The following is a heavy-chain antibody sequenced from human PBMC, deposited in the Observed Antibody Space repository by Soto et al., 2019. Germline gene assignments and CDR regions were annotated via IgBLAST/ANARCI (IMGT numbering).Heavy chain of an antibody. CDR1: GCTFTSYG. D-gene: IGHD5-18*01. V-gene: IGHV1-18*01. Sequence: QVQLVQSGAEVKKPGASVKVSCKASGCTFTSYGFSWVRQAPGQELEWMGWISTYNGNTNYAQKFQGRVTMTTDTSTSTAYMELRSLRSDDTAVYYCAREATSFGSSGYWGQGTLVTVSS. J-gene: IGHJ4*02. CDR2: ISTYNGNT. CDR3: AREATSFGSSGY.